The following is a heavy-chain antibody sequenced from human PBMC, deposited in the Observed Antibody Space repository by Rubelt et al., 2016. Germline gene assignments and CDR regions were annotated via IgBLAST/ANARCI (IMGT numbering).Heavy chain of an antibody. Sequence: SLTCAVSGGSISSGCYAWSWIRQAPGKGLEWIGYIYYSGSTYYNPSLKSRVILSVDTSKNQFSLKLNSVTAADTAVYFCARGGTGTTFPLDYWGQGTLVTVSS. V-gene: IGHV4-30-4*07. D-gene: IGHD1-7*01. J-gene: IGHJ4*02. CDR2: IYYSGST. CDR3: ARGGTGTTFPLDY. CDR1: GGSISSGCYA.